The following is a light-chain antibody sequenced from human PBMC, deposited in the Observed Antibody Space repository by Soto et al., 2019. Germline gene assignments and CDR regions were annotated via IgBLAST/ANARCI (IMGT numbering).Light chain of an antibody. V-gene: IGKV3-20*01. J-gene: IGKJ4*01. CDR2: AAS. Sequence: EIVLTQSPGTLSLSPGERATLSCRASQSIRSTYLAWYQQKPGQPPRLLIYAASKRQSGVPDRFSGGGSETAFTLSISSLEPEDFAVYYCQQYSGSVTFGGGTKVDIK. CDR1: QSIRSTY. CDR3: QQYSGSVT.